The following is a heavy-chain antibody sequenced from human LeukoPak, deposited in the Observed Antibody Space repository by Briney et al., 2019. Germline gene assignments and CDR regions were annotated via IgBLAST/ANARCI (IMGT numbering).Heavy chain of an antibody. V-gene: IGHV6-1*01. J-gene: IGHJ4*02. CDR1: GDSVSSNSAA. D-gene: IGHD3-9*01. CDR2: TYYRSKWYN. Sequence: SQTLSLTCAISGDSVSSNSAAWNWIRQSPSRGLEWLGRTYYRSKWYNDYAVSVKSRITINPDTSKNQVSLKLTSVTAADTAVYYCAREAVVDFSPFDYWGQGTLVTVSS. CDR3: AREAVVDFSPFDY.